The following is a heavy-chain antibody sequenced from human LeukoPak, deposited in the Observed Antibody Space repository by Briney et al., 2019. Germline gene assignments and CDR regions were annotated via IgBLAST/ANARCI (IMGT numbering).Heavy chain of an antibody. CDR1: GGSISSYY. V-gene: IGHV4-59*01. CDR2: IYYSGST. Sequence: SETLSLTCTVSGGSISSYYWSWIRQPPGKGLEWIGYIYYSGSTNYNHSLRSRVTISPDTSKNQFSLKLSSATAADTAVYYCARVVAVAGTFYYYYMDVWGKGTTVTVSS. J-gene: IGHJ6*03. CDR3: ARVVAVAGTFYYYYMDV. D-gene: IGHD6-19*01.